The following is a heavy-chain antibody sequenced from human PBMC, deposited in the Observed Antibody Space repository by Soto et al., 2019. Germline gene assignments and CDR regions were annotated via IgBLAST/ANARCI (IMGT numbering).Heavy chain of an antibody. CDR2: IIPTLDIV. V-gene: IGHV1-69*08. CDR1: GGTFNSHT. D-gene: IGHD5-18*01. Sequence: QVQLVQSGAELKKPGSSVKVSCEASGGTFNSHTIIAWVRQAPGQGPEWMGRIIPTLDIVDYAQKFQDRVTSPSDRPTNTAFMELRSLVSEDTAVYYCARDERGYNYVSDYGLDVWGQGTMVTVS. J-gene: IGHJ6*02. CDR3: ARDERGYNYVSDYGLDV.